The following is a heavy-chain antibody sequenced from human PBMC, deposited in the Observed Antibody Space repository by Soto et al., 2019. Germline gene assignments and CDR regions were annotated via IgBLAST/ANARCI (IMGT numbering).Heavy chain of an antibody. CDR1: GDSISDFY. D-gene: IGHD3-10*01. Sequence: SETLSLTCTVSGDSISDFYWTWIRQSPGKGLEWIGYIYHTGSTKYNPSLESRVTISVDTSKNQFSLKLSSVTAADTAVYYCARDSGSYYIGYYYGMDVWGQGTTVTVSS. CDR3: ARDSGSYYIGYYYGMDV. CDR2: IYHTGST. V-gene: IGHV4-59*12. J-gene: IGHJ6*02.